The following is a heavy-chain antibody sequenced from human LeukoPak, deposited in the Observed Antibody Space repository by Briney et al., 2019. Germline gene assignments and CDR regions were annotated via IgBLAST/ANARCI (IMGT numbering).Heavy chain of an antibody. V-gene: IGHV1-69*13. CDR3: ARDRPNPRTWIQLELDY. Sequence: SVKVSCKASGYTFTSYAISWVRQAPGQGLEWMGGIIPIFGTANYAQKFQGRVTITADESTSTAYMELSSLRSEDTAVYYCARDRPNPRTWIQLELDYWGQGTLVTVSS. CDR1: GYTFTSYA. D-gene: IGHD5-18*01. CDR2: IIPIFGTA. J-gene: IGHJ4*02.